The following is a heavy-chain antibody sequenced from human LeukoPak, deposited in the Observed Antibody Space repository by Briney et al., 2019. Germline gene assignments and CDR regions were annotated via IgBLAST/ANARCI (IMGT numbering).Heavy chain of an antibody. D-gene: IGHD6-13*01. CDR3: ARHAKAYGSSCDY. Sequence: GESLKISCKGSGYSFTTYWIGWVRQMLGKGLEWMGRIDPSDSYTNYRPSFQGHVTISADKSFSTAYLQWTSLKASDTAMYYCARHAKAYGSSCDYWGQGTPVTVSS. J-gene: IGHJ4*02. CDR2: IDPSDSYT. V-gene: IGHV5-10-1*01. CDR1: GYSFTTYW.